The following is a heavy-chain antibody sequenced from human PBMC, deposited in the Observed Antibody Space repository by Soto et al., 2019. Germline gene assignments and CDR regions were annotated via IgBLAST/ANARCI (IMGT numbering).Heavy chain of an antibody. J-gene: IGHJ5*02. D-gene: IGHD2-15*01. Sequence: QVQLVQSGAEVKKPGASVKVSCKASGYTFTSYGISWVRQAPGQGLEWMGWISAYNGNTNYALKLQGRVTMTTDTSTSTAYMELRSLRSDDTAVYYCARSVVVVAATRWWDWFHPWGQGTLVTVSS. CDR1: GYTFTSYG. CDR2: ISAYNGNT. V-gene: IGHV1-18*01. CDR3: ARSVVVVAATRWWDWFHP.